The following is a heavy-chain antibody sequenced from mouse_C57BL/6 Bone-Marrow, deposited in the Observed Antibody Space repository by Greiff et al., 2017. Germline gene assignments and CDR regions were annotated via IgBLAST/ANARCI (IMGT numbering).Heavy chain of an antibody. CDR2: ISYDGSN. CDR1: GYSITSGYY. J-gene: IGHJ2*01. V-gene: IGHV3-6*01. CDR3: ARGRWLHFDY. Sequence: EVKLLESGPGLVKPSQSLSLTCSVTGYSITSGYYWNWIRQFPGNKLEWMGYISYDGSNNYNPSLKNRISITRDTSKNQFFLKLNSVTTEDTATYYCARGRWLHFDYWGQGTTLTVSS. D-gene: IGHD2-3*01.